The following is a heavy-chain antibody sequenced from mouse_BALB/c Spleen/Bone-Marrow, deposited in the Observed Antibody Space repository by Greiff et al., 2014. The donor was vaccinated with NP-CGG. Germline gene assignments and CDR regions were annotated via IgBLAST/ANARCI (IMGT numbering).Heavy chain of an antibody. CDR3: TREGIYFGYDVPMDY. J-gene: IGHJ4*01. V-gene: IGHV1-15*01. D-gene: IGHD2-2*01. CDR1: GYKFTDYE. Sequence: VKLVESXAELVRPGASVTLSCKASGYKFTDYEMHWVKQTPVHGLEWIGSIDPETGGTAYNQNFKGKATLTADRSSTTAYMELRSLTSEDSAVYYCTREGIYFGYDVPMDYWGQGTSVTVSS. CDR2: IDPETGGT.